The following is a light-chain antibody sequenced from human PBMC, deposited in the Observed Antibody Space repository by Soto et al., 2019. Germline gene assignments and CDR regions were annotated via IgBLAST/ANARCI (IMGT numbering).Light chain of an antibody. V-gene: IGKV3-20*01. Sequence: EIVLTQSPGTLSLSPGERATLSCRASQSVSSNYVAWYQQKPGQAPRLLIHGASSRATGIPDRFSGSGSGTDFTLTISRLEPEDFAVYYCQQYGSSGTFGQGTKVDIK. CDR1: QSVSSNY. CDR2: GAS. J-gene: IGKJ1*01. CDR3: QQYGSSGT.